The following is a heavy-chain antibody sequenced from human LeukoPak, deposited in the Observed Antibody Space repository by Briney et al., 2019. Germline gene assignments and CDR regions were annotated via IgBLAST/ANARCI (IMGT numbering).Heavy chain of an antibody. D-gene: IGHD6-19*01. J-gene: IGHJ4*02. CDR3: ATTPGIAVAGRLDY. Sequence: GGSLRLSCAASGFTFDDYGMSWVRQAPGKGLEWASGINWNGGSTGYADSVKGRFTISRDNAKNSLYLQMNSLRAEDTALYYCATTPGIAVAGRLDYWGQGTLVTVSS. V-gene: IGHV3-20*04. CDR2: INWNGGST. CDR1: GFTFDDYG.